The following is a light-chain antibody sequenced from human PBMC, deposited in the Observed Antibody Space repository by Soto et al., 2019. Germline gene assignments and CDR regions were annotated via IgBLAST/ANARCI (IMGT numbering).Light chain of an antibody. V-gene: IGKV3-11*01. J-gene: IGKJ4*01. CDR3: QQRSNWRGT. CDR2: DAS. CDR1: QSVSSN. Sequence: EIVMTQSPATLSLSPGERATLSLMASQSVSSNLAWYQQKPGQAPRLLIYDASNRATGIPARFSGSGSGTDFTLTISSLEPEDFAVYYCQQRSNWRGTFGGGTKVDIK.